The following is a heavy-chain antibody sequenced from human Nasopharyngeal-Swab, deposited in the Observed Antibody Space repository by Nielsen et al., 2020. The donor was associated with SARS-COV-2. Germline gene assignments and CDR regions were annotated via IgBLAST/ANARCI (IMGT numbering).Heavy chain of an antibody. CDR2: IYYSGST. J-gene: IGHJ4*02. CDR3: ARDLHEYGSGLYYFDY. D-gene: IGHD3-10*01. V-gene: IGHV4-30-4*01. Sequence: WIRQPPGKGLEWIGYIYYSGSTYYNPSLKSRVTISVDTSKNQFSLKLSSVTAADTAVYYRARDLHEYGSGLYYFDYWGQGTLVTVS.